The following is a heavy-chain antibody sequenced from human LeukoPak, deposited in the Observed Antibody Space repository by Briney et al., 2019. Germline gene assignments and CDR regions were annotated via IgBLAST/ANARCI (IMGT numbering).Heavy chain of an antibody. D-gene: IGHD2-21*02. CDR3: ASKWYCGGDCYYQIDY. J-gene: IGHJ4*02. Sequence: PGGSLRLPCAASGFTFSSYVMHWVRQAPGKGLEWVALISYDGSNKYYADSVKGRFTISRDNSMNTLYLQMNSLRAEDTAVYYCASKWYCGGDCYYQIDYWGQGTLVTVSS. V-gene: IGHV3-30*03. CDR2: ISYDGSNK. CDR1: GFTFSSYV.